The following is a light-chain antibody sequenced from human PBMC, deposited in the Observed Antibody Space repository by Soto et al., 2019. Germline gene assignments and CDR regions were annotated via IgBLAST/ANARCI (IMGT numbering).Light chain of an antibody. V-gene: IGKV3-15*01. CDR3: QQYYHWRT. CDR2: DVS. CDR1: QDIGTK. J-gene: IGKJ1*01. Sequence: EFVMTQSPAILSVSPGERGTLSCRASQDIGTKLAWYQQKPGQAPSLLMYDVSTRASAAPARFSGSGSGSEFTLTISSLQSEDFAIYFCQQYYHWRTFGQGTKVDIK.